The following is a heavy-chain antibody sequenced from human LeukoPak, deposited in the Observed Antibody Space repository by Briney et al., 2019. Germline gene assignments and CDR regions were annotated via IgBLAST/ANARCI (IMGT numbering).Heavy chain of an antibody. CDR3: ATDYEYGSGSYYNRFQF. J-gene: IGHJ4*02. Sequence: GRSLRLSCAASGFTFSSYSMHWVRQAPGKGLEWVAVTSYDGKSKHYADSVKGRFTISSDNFKNTLYLQMNSLSAEDTAVYYCATDYEYGSGSYYNRFQFWGQGTLVIVSS. CDR2: TSYDGKSK. CDR1: GFTFSSYS. V-gene: IGHV3-30-3*02. D-gene: IGHD3-10*01.